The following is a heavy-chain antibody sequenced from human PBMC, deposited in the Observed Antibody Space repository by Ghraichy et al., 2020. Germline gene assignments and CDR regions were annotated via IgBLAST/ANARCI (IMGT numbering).Heavy chain of an antibody. CDR3: ARGSGWDSYNYTMDA. J-gene: IGHJ6*02. CDR2: ISDTSSYM. D-gene: IGHD6-25*01. CDR1: GFTFSSYS. V-gene: IGHV3-21*01. Sequence: GESLNISCAASGFTFSSYSMNWVRQAPGKGLEWVSAISDTSSYMSYADSMKGRFTISRDNAKSSLFLQMNSLRAEDTAVYYCARGSGWDSYNYTMDAWGQATPVTLSS.